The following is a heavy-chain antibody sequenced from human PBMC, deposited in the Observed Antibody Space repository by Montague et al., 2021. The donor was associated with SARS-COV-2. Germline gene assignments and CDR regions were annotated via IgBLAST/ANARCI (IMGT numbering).Heavy chain of an antibody. D-gene: IGHD3-9*01. V-gene: IGHV4-31*03. Sequence: TLSLTCTVSGGSISSGDYYWSWIRQHPGKGLEWIGYIYYSGSTYYNPSLKSRVTISVDTSKNQFSLKLSSVTAADTAVYYCARAAPWSFRDILTGYYYYYGMDVWGQGTTVTVSS. CDR2: IYYSGST. CDR3: ARAAPWSFRDILTGYYYYYGMDV. CDR1: GGSISSGDYY. J-gene: IGHJ6*02.